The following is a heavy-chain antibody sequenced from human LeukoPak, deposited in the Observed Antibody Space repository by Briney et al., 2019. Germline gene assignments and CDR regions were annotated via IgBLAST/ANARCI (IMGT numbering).Heavy chain of an antibody. CDR3: ARGDFYSSEH. CDR1: GGSISSNYYY. D-gene: IGHD5-18*01. J-gene: IGHJ1*01. Sequence: SETLSLTCIVSGGSISSNYYYWDWIRQPPGKGLEWIGSIYYSGGTFYNPSLNSRVTISVDTSKNQFSLKLSSVTAADTAVYYCARGDFYSSEHWGQGTLVTVSS. CDR2: IYYSGGT. V-gene: IGHV4-39*07.